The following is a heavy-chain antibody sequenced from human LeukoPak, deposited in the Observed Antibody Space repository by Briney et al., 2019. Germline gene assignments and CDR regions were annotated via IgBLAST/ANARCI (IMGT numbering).Heavy chain of an antibody. J-gene: IGHJ4*02. D-gene: IGHD6-19*01. CDR1: GFTVSSNY. Sequence: GGSLRLSCATSGFTVSSNYMSWVRQAPGKGLEWVSVIYSGGSTYYADSGKGRFTISRDNSENTLYLQMNSLRAEDTAVYYCARRYITGWHFDYWGQGTLVTVSS. CDR3: ARRYITGWHFDY. V-gene: IGHV3-66*01. CDR2: IYSGGST.